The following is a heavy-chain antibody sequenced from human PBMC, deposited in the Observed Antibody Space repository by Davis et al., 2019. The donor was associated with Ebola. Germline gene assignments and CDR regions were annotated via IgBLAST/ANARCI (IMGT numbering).Heavy chain of an antibody. Sequence: MPSETLSLTCTVSGGSISSSSYYWGWIRQPPGKGLEWIGYIYYSGSTYYNPSLKSRVTISLDTSKNQFSLKLSSVTAADTAVYYCARCVGGYYRPFDYWGQGTLVTVSS. J-gene: IGHJ4*02. CDR3: ARCVGGYYRPFDY. V-gene: IGHV4-39*07. D-gene: IGHD3-22*01. CDR1: GGSISSSSYY. CDR2: IYYSGST.